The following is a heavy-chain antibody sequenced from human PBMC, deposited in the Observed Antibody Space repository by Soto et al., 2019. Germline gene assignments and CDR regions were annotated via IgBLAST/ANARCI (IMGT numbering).Heavy chain of an antibody. J-gene: IGHJ6*02. CDR1: GGTFSSYT. Sequence: QVQLVQSGAEVKKPGSSVKVSCKASGGTFSSYTISWVRQAPGQGLEWMGGIIPTFGTADYAQKFQGRVTMXXDESTSTGYMELSSLRSEDTALYYCARPSCGAACYYYGMDVWGQGTAVTVSS. D-gene: IGHD2-21*01. V-gene: IGHV1-69*05. CDR2: IIPTFGTA. CDR3: ARPSCGAACYYYGMDV.